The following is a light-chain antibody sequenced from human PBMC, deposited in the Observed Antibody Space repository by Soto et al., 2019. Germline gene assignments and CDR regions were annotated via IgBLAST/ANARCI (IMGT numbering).Light chain of an antibody. CDR1: QSISSY. J-gene: IGKJ5*01. CDR2: DAS. V-gene: IGKV1-39*01. Sequence: DIQMTQSPSSLSASVGDRVTITSRASQSISSYLSWYQQKPGKAPKLLIYDASNLEVGVPSRFSGRGSGTDFTLTISSLQPEDFATYYCQQSYSTPITFGQGTRLEIK. CDR3: QQSYSTPIT.